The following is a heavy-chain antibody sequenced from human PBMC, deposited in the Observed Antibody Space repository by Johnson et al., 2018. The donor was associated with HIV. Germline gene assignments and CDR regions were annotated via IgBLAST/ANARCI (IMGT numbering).Heavy chain of an antibody. V-gene: IGHV3-30-3*01. CDR2: VSYDGRNQ. J-gene: IGHJ3*02. CDR1: GFIFSSYA. Sequence: QVQLVESGGGVVQPGRSLRLSCAASGFIFSSYAMHWVRQAPGTGLEWVALVSYDGRNQYHANSVKGRFTISRDNSKNTLYLQMNSLRAEDTAVYYCARADTAMVRGAFDIWGQGTMVTVSS. D-gene: IGHD5-18*01. CDR3: ARADTAMVRGAFDI.